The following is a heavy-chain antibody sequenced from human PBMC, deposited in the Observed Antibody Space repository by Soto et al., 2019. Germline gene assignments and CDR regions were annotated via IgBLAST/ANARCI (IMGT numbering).Heavy chain of an antibody. Sequence: PSDTLSLTCAVYGGSFSGYYWSWIRQPPGQGLEWIGEINHSGSTNYNPSLKSRVTISVDTSKNQFSLKLSSVTAADTAVYYCASVRAYSSSWYSFSGWFVHWGQGTLVTVSS. V-gene: IGHV4-34*01. CDR1: GGSFSGYY. CDR3: ASVRAYSSSWYSFSGWFVH. CDR2: INHSGST. J-gene: IGHJ5*02. D-gene: IGHD6-13*01.